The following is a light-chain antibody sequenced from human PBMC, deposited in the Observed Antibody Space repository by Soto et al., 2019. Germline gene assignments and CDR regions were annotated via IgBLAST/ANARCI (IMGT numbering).Light chain of an antibody. CDR3: QQYCSTPRT. CDR1: QSVLYSSNNKNY. J-gene: IGKJ1*01. CDR2: WAS. Sequence: DIVMTQSPDSLAVSLGERATINCKSSQSVLYSSNNKNYLAWYQQKPGQPPRLLIYWASTRESGVPDRFSGSGSGTDFTLTISNLQAEDVAVYYCQQYCSTPRTFGQGTKVEIK. V-gene: IGKV4-1*01.